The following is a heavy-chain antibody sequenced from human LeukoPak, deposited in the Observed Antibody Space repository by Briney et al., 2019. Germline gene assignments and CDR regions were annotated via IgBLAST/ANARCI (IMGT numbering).Heavy chain of an antibody. CDR2: INHSGST. Sequence: SETLSLTCAVYGGPFSGYYWSWIRQPPGKGLEWIGEINHSGSTNYNPSLKSRVTISVDTSKNQFSLKLSSVTAADTAVYYCARAPERVAAAGTYFDYWGQGTLVTVSS. V-gene: IGHV4-34*01. J-gene: IGHJ4*02. D-gene: IGHD6-13*01. CDR1: GGPFSGYY. CDR3: ARAPERVAAAGTYFDY.